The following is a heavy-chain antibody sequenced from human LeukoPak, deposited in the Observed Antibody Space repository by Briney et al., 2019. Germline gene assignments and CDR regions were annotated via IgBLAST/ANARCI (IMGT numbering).Heavy chain of an antibody. J-gene: IGHJ4*02. Sequence: PGGSLRLSCAPSGFTFSSYEMNWDRQAPGKGLEWVSYISSSGGTIYYADSVRGRFTISRDNAKNSLYLQMNSLRAEDTAVYYCARDMAATVTTPLDYWGQGTLVTVSS. CDR3: ARDMAATVTTPLDY. CDR2: ISSSGGTI. D-gene: IGHD4-17*01. CDR1: GFTFSSYE. V-gene: IGHV3-48*03.